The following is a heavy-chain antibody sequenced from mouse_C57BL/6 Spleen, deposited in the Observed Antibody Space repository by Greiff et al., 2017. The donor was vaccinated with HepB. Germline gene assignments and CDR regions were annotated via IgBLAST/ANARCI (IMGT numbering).Heavy chain of an antibody. CDR3: ARYGTGWFAY. V-gene: IGHV7-3*01. CDR1: GFTFTDYY. J-gene: IGHJ3*01. D-gene: IGHD3-3*01. Sequence: EVKVVESGGGLVQPGGSLSLSCAASGFTFTDYYMSWVRQPPGKALEWLGFIRNKANGYTTEYSASVKGRFTISRDNSQSILYLQMNALRAEDSATYYCARYGTGWFAYWGQGTLVTVSA. CDR2: IRNKANGYTT.